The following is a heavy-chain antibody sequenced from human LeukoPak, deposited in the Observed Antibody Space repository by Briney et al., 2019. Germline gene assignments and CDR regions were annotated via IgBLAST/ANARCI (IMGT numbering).Heavy chain of an antibody. CDR1: GFTFSSYA. Sequence: GGSLRLSXAASGFTFSSYAMSWVRQAPGKGLEWISAISGSGGSTYYADSVKGRFTISRDNSKNTLYLQMNSLRAEDTAVYYCANHHTVTTSELDYWGQGTLVTVSS. J-gene: IGHJ4*02. D-gene: IGHD4-11*01. CDR3: ANHHTVTTSELDY. CDR2: ISGSGGST. V-gene: IGHV3-23*01.